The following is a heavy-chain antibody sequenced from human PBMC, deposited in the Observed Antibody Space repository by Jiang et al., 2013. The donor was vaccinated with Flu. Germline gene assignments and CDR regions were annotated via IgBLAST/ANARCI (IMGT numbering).Heavy chain of an antibody. CDR3: ASMWVYCSSTSCPSTPHYYMDV. V-gene: IGHV1-69*01. CDR1: GGTFSSYA. D-gene: IGHD2-2*01. CDR2: IIPIFGTA. J-gene: IGHJ6*03. Sequence: GSSVKVSCKASGGTFSSYAISWVRQAPGQGLEWMGGIIPIFGTANYAQKFQGRVTITADESTSTAYMELSSLRSEDTAVYYCASMWVYCSSTSCPSTPHYYMDVWGKGTTVTVSS.